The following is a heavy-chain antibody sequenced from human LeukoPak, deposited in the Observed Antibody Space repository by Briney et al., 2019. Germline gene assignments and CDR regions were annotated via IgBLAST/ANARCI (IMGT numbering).Heavy chain of an antibody. CDR1: GGSISSGSYF. CDR2: IYTSGST. D-gene: IGHD2-2*03. V-gene: IGHV4-61*02. CDR3: ARDGYCSSTSRYDAFDI. Sequence: SQTLSLTCTVSGGSISSGSYFWSWIRQPAGKGLEWIGRIYTSGSTNYNPSLKSRVTISVDTSKNQFSLKLSSVTAADTAVYYCARDGYCSSTSRYDAFDIWGQGTMVTVSS. J-gene: IGHJ3*02.